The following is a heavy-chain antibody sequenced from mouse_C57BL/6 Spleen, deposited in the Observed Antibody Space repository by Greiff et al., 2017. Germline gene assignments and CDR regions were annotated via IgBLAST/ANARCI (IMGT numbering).Heavy chain of an antibody. CDR1: GYTFTGYW. V-gene: IGHV1-9*01. Sequence: VQLQQSGAELMKPGASVKLSCKATGYTFTGYWIEWVKQRPGHGLEWIGEILPGGGSTNYNEKFKGKATFTADTSSNTAYMQLSSLTTEDSAIYYCARQLRPPFDYWGQGTTLTVSS. D-gene: IGHD3-2*02. J-gene: IGHJ2*01. CDR2: ILPGGGST. CDR3: ARQLRPPFDY.